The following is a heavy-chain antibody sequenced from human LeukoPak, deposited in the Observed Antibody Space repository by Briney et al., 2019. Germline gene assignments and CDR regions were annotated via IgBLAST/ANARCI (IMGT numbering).Heavy chain of an antibody. V-gene: IGHV3-7*01. CDR2: IKQDGSEK. J-gene: IGHJ4*02. CDR3: ARGLTEYYYGSGAGPATIY. Sequence: PGGSLRLSCAASGFTFSSYWMSWVRQAPGKGLEWVANIKQDGSEKYYVDSVKGRFTISRDNAKNSLYLQMNSLRAEDTAVYCCARGLTEYYYGSGAGPATIYWGQGTLVTVSS. CDR1: GFTFSSYW. D-gene: IGHD3-10*01.